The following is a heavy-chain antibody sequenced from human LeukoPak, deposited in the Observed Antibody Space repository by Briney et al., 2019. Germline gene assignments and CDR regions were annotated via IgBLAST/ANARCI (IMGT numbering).Heavy chain of an antibody. D-gene: IGHD5-24*01. CDR2: MSGVGDNT. CDR1: GFIFSSYA. V-gene: IGHV3-23*01. Sequence: GGSLRLSCAGSGFIFSSYAMSWVRQAPGKGLEWVSAMSGVGDNTFYTDSVRGRFTISRDNSKNTLYLQMNSLRAEDTAIYYCAKTSRWERDYFDYWGQGALVTVSS. CDR3: AKTSRWERDYFDY. J-gene: IGHJ4*02.